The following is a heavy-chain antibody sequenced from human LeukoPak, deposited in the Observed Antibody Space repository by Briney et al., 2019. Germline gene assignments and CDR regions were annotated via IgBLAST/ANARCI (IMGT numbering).Heavy chain of an antibody. J-gene: IGHJ4*02. V-gene: IGHV3-21*01. CDR3: ARDSNWYPVDY. CDR2: ISSRSNDI. Sequence: GGSLRLSCVASGFTFSSYAMSWVRQAPRKGLEWVSSISSRSNDIYYLDSVKGRFTISRDNARNSLFLQMNSLRAEDTAVYYCARDSNWYPVDYWGQGTLVTVSS. D-gene: IGHD6-13*01. CDR1: GFTFSSYA.